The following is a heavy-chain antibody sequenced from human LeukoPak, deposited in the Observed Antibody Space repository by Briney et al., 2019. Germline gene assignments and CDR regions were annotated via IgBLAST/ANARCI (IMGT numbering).Heavy chain of an antibody. D-gene: IGHD3-10*01. V-gene: IGHV1-18*01. Sequence: ASVKVSCKASGYTFTSYGISWVRQAPGQGLEWMGWISAYNGNTNYAQKLQGRVTMTTDTSTSTAYMELRSLRSDDTAVYYCARDSRFGDDYYYMDVWGKGTTVTISS. CDR1: GYTFTSYG. CDR3: ARDSRFGDDYYYMDV. J-gene: IGHJ6*03. CDR2: ISAYNGNT.